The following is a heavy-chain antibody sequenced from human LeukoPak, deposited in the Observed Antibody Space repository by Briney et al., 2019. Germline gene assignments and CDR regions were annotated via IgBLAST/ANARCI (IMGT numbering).Heavy chain of an antibody. CDR3: ARDAGGYEDY. CDR2: VYPSGTT. D-gene: IGHD5-12*01. J-gene: IGHJ4*02. V-gene: IGHV4-4*07. Sequence: SETLSLTCTVSRGSISNYWWSWIRQAAGKGLEWIGRVYPSGTTHYNPSLQSRVTLSVDTSKNQLSLTLSSLTAADTAVYYCARDAGGYEDYWGQGTLVTVSS. CDR1: RGSISNYW.